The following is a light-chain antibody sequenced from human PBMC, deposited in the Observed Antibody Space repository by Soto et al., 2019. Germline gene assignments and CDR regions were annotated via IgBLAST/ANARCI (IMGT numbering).Light chain of an antibody. Sequence: QSVLTQPPSASGTPGQRVTISCSGSSSNIGSNTVNWYQQLPGTAPKLLIDSNNQRPSGVPDRFSGSKSGTSASLAISGLQSADDADYYCAAWDDSLNGPVFGGETKVTVL. J-gene: IGLJ2*01. CDR2: SNN. CDR1: SSNIGSNT. V-gene: IGLV1-44*01. CDR3: AAWDDSLNGPV.